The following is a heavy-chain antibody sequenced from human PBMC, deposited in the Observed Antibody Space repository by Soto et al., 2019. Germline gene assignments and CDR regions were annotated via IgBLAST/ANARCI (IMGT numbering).Heavy chain of an antibody. CDR1: GGSISSSSYY. Sequence: QLQLQESGPGLVKPSETLSLTCTVSGGSISSSSYYWGWIRQPPGKGLEWIGSIYYSGSTYYNPSLKIRVPISVDTSKNQFSLKLSSVTAADTAVYYCARTSGLILRYFDWLPHSGWFDPWGQGTLVTVSS. D-gene: IGHD3-9*01. J-gene: IGHJ5*02. V-gene: IGHV4-39*01. CDR2: IYYSGST. CDR3: ARTSGLILRYFDWLPHSGWFDP.